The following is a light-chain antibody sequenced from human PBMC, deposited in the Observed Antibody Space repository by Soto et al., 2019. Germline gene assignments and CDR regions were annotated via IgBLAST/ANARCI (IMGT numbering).Light chain of an antibody. Sequence: DIQMTQSPSSLSASVGDRVTITCRASKAISNYLNWYQQKPGKAPNLLIYVASVLQTGVPSRFSGSGSGTDLSLNISSVQTEGFATYDIQQSSTTPRNFSQGTKL. V-gene: IGKV1-39*01. J-gene: IGKJ2*01. CDR1: KAISNY. CDR3: QQSSTTPRN. CDR2: VAS.